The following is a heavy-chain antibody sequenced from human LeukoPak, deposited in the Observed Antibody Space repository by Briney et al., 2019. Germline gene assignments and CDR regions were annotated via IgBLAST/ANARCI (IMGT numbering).Heavy chain of an antibody. V-gene: IGHV3-7*01. CDR2: MKQDGSEK. CDR1: GLYFSNYW. CDR3: ARDAGHTGYDLLDY. Sequence: GGSLTLSCAVSGLYFSNYWMSWVRQAPGKGLEWVANMKQDGSEKYFADSVRGRLTISRDNGKNSLYLQMNSLRVEDTAVYYCARDAGHTGYDLLDYWGQGTLVTVSS. D-gene: IGHD5-12*01. J-gene: IGHJ4*02.